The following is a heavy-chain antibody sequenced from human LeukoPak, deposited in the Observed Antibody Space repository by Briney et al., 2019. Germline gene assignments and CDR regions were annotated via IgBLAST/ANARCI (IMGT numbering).Heavy chain of an antibody. CDR3: ARLYDSSGYSRSSDAFDI. CDR2: INAGNGNT. V-gene: IGHV1-3*01. CDR1: GYTFTSYA. J-gene: IGHJ3*02. D-gene: IGHD3-22*01. Sequence: EASVKVSCKASGYTFTSYAMHWVRQAPGQRLEWMGWINAGNGNTKYSQKFQGRVTITRDTSASTAYMELSSLRSEDTAVYYCARLYDSSGYSRSSDAFDIWGQGTMVTVSS.